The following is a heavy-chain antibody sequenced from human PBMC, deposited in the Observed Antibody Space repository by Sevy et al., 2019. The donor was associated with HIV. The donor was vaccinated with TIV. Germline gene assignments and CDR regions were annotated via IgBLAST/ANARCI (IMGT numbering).Heavy chain of an antibody. V-gene: IGHV3-7*03. Sequence: GGSLRLSCAASAFTFSSYAMSWVRQAPGKGLEWVANIKVDGSEKYYVDSVKGRFTISRDNAKNSLYLQMNSLRAEDTAVYHCARDCSSTTCLWGLDVWGQGTTVTVSS. D-gene: IGHD2-2*01. CDR3: ARDCSSTTCLWGLDV. CDR2: IKVDGSEK. J-gene: IGHJ6*02. CDR1: AFTFSSYA.